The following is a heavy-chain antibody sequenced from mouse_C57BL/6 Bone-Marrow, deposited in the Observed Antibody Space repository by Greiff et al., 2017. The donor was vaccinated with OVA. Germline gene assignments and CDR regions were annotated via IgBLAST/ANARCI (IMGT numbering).Heavy chain of an antibody. CDR3: ARWDYSYAMDY. J-gene: IGHJ4*01. V-gene: IGHV1-82*01. D-gene: IGHD2-13*01. Sequence: QVQLQQSGPELVKPGASVKISCKASGYAFSSSWMNWVKQRPGKGLEWIGRIYPGDGDTNYNGKFKGKATLTADKSSSTAYMQLSSLTSEDSAVYCCARWDYSYAMDYWGQGTSVTVSS. CDR1: GYAFSSSW. CDR2: IYPGDGDT.